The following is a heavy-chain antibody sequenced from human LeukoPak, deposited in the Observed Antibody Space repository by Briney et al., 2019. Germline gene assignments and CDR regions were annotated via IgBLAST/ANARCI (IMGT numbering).Heavy chain of an antibody. CDR3: ARDRGYSGYDFEMSD. D-gene: IGHD5-12*01. CDR2: IIPIFGTA. CDR1: GGTFSSYA. Sequence: SVEVSCKASGGTFSSYAISWVRQAPGQGLEWMGGIIPIFGTANYAQKFQGRVTITTDESTSTAYMELSSLRSEDTAVYYCARDRGYSGYDFEMSDWGQGTLVTVSS. J-gene: IGHJ4*02. V-gene: IGHV1-69*05.